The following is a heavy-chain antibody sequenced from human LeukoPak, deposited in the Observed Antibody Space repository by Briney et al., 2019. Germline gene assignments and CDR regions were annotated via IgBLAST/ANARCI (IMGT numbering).Heavy chain of an antibody. CDR2: IHHSGST. D-gene: IGHD2-2*01. Sequence: SGTLSLTCAVSGGSISSSNWWSWVRQPPGKGLEWIGEIHHSGSTNYSPSLESRVTISVDKSKNQFSLDLSSVTAADTAVYYCARHWCSSTSCYSLFDYWGQGILVTVSS. J-gene: IGHJ4*02. CDR1: GGSISSSNW. V-gene: IGHV4-4*02. CDR3: ARHWCSSTSCYSLFDY.